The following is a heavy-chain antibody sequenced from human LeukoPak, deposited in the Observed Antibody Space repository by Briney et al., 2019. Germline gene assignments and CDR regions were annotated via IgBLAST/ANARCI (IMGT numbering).Heavy chain of an antibody. Sequence: GSLRLSCAASGNYWMHWVRQAPGKGLAWVSHINSDGSWTGYADSVKGRFTISKDNAKNTVYLQMNNLRAEDTAVYYCVSFYETYWGRGTLVTVSS. D-gene: IGHD2-2*01. CDR3: VSFYETY. CDR2: INSDGSWT. J-gene: IGHJ4*02. V-gene: IGHV3-74*01. CDR1: GNYW.